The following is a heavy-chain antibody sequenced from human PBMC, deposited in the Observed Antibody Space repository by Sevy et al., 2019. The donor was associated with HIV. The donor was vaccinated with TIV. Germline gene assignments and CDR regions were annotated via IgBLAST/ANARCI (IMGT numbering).Heavy chain of an antibody. V-gene: IGHV3-53*01. J-gene: IGHJ4*02. CDR2: IYSGGNT. D-gene: IGHD6-13*01. CDR1: GFTVSSYY. Sequence: GGSLRLSCATSGFTVSSYYMSWVRQAPGKGLEWVSLIYSGGNTYYADSVKGRFTISRDNSKNTLYPQMNSLRAEDTAVYYCARGLFGTSSYWGQGTLVTVSS. CDR3: ARGLFGTSSY.